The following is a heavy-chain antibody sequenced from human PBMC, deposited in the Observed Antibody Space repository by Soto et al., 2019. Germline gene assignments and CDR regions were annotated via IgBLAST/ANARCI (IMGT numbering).Heavy chain of an antibody. CDR1: GGSISNFY. CDR2: VDYSGTA. D-gene: IGHD5-18*01. CDR3: ARADTAMTTPFDY. Sequence: QVQLQESGPGLVKPPETLSLTCTVSGGSISNFYWSWIRQPPGQGLEWIGYVDYSGTANYNPSLKGRVSMSVDTSKNQLSLKVTSVTAADTAMYYCARADTAMTTPFDYWGQGTLVTVSS. J-gene: IGHJ4*02. V-gene: IGHV4-59*12.